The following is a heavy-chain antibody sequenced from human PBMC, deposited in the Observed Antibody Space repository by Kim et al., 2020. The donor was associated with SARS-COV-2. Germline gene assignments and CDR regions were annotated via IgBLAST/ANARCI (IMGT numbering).Heavy chain of an antibody. D-gene: IGHD4-17*01. CDR1: GFSFGNYW. CDR2: INTDGSDT. Sequence: GGSLRLSCAASGFSFGNYWMHWVRQAPGKGLVWVSRINTDGSDTNYADSVKGRFTISRDNAKNTLFLQMNSLRAEDTAIYYCARDLSYYGDAFDYWGQGTLVIVSS. CDR3: ARDLSYYGDAFDY. J-gene: IGHJ4*02. V-gene: IGHV3-74*01.